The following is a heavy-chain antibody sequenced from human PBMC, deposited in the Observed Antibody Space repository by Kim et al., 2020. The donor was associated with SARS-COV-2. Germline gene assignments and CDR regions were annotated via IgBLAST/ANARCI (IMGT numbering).Heavy chain of an antibody. Sequence: YHADSWKGQLTVSRNNDKNALFLQMDSLRDEDTAVYYCARVGAATAGGIDYWGQGTLVTVSS. J-gene: IGHJ4*02. CDR3: ARVGAATAGGIDY. V-gene: IGHV3-48*02. D-gene: IGHD2-21*02.